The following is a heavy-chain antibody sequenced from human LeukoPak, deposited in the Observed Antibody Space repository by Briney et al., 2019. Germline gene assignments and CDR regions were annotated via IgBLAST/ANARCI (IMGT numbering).Heavy chain of an antibody. D-gene: IGHD5-12*01. CDR1: GYTFTGYY. CDR3: ARAALATVYFDY. CDR2: INPNGGGT. Sequence: ASVKVSCKASGYTFTGYYMHWVRQAPGQGLEWMGWINPNGGGTNYAQKFQGRVTMTRDTSISTAYMELSRLRSDDTAVYYCARAALATVYFDYWGQGTLVTVSS. V-gene: IGHV1-2*02. J-gene: IGHJ4*02.